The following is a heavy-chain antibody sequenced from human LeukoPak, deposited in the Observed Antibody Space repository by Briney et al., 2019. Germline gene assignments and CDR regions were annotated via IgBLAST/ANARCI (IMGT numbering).Heavy chain of an antibody. CDR1: GFTFSDYS. D-gene: IGHD4-17*01. V-gene: IGHV3-21*04. Sequence: GGSLRHPCAASGFTFSDYSLNWVREAPGKGLEWVSSISPGSSFIYYADSVKGRFAISRDNAKNTVYLQMNSLRNEHTAVYYCAKPYGYYYYYVDVWGNGTTVTVSS. J-gene: IGHJ6*03. CDR2: ISPGSSFI. CDR3: AKPYGYYYYYVDV.